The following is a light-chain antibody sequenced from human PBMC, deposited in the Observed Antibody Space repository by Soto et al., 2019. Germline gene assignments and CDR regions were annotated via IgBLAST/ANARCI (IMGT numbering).Light chain of an antibody. V-gene: IGKV1-39*01. Sequence: DIQMTQSPSTLSASVGDRVTITCRASQGIYSWLAWYQQRPGKAPKLLIYAASTLQSGVPSRFSGSGSGTHFTLTISSLQPEDFATYYCQQSYSTLTFGPGTKVDNK. J-gene: IGKJ3*01. CDR3: QQSYSTLT. CDR2: AAS. CDR1: QGIYSW.